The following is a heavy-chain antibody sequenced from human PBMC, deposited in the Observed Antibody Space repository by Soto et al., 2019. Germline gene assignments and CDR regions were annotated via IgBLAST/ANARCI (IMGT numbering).Heavy chain of an antibody. CDR3: ARGPRAPPPHDYGMDV. V-gene: IGHV3-23*01. J-gene: IGHJ6*02. CDR1: GFTFSGYV. CDR2: ISGSGGST. Sequence: GGSLRLSCAASGFTFSGYVMNWVRQAPGKGLEWVAAISGSGGSTYYGDSVEGRFTVSRDNPKNTLYLQMNSLRAEDTAVYYCARGPRAPPPHDYGMDVWGQGTTVTVSS.